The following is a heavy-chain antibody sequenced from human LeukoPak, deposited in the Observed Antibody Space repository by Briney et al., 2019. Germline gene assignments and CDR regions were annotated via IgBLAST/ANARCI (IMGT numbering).Heavy chain of an antibody. CDR1: GDSMSSTSYY. J-gene: IGHJ6*03. V-gene: IGHV4-39*07. CDR3: ARCVDFWSSYYMNYYYYMDV. D-gene: IGHD3-3*01. Sequence: SETLSLTCTVSGDSMSSTSYYWAWLRQPPGKGLEWIGTIYYSGTTYYNPSLKSRVTISVDTSKNQFSLELSSVTAADTALYYCARCVDFWSSYYMNYYYYMDVWDKGTTVTVSS. CDR2: IYYSGTT.